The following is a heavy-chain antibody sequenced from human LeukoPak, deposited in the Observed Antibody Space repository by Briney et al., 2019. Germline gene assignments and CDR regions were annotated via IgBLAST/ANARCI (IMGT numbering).Heavy chain of an antibody. CDR2: ISSSGVST. CDR1: GFTFSGYA. Sequence: QSGGSLRLSCAASGFTFSGYAMSWVRQPPGKGLEWVSAISSSGVSTYYPDSVKGRFTISRDNSKNTLYLQMNSLRAEDTAVYYCAKGTPFRNFDYWGQGTLVTVSS. V-gene: IGHV3-23*01. CDR3: AKGTPFRNFDY. J-gene: IGHJ4*02. D-gene: IGHD1-14*01.